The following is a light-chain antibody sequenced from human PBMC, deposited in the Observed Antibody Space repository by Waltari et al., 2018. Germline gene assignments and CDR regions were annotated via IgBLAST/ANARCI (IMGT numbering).Light chain of an antibody. CDR2: GSS. Sequence: EIVMTQSPDTLSVSPGARAHLSCRASQNICNNVAWYQQKPGQAPRLLSYGSSSPAIGIPDWLSGSGSGTEFTLTISSLQSEDFAVYLCHQYNSWAPYTFGQGTKLEIK. V-gene: IGKV3-15*01. J-gene: IGKJ2*01. CDR1: QNICNN. CDR3: HQYNSWAPYT.